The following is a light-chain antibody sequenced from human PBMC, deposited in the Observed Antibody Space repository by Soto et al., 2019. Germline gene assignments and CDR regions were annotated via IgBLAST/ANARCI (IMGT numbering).Light chain of an antibody. CDR2: GAY. V-gene: IGKV3-20*01. CDR1: QGIRND. J-gene: IGKJ1*01. Sequence: TQSPSSLSASVVDRVTITCRASQGIRNDLAWYQQKPGQAPRLLLYGAYNRATGIPDRFSGSGSGTDFTLTISRLEPEDFAVYYCQQYGTAPWTFGQGTKVDIK. CDR3: QQYGTAPWT.